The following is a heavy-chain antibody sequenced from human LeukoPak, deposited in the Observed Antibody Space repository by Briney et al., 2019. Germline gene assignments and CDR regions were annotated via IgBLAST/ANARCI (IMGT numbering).Heavy chain of an antibody. CDR1: GFTFNSYV. CDR2: IYSGGST. Sequence: PGETLRLSCAASGFTFNSYVMNWVRQAPGKGPEWVSVIYSGGSTYYADSVKGRFTISRDNSKNTLYLQMNSLRAEDTAVYYCARGYFDAFDIWGQGTMVTVSS. V-gene: IGHV3-53*01. D-gene: IGHD2/OR15-2a*01. J-gene: IGHJ3*02. CDR3: ARGYFDAFDI.